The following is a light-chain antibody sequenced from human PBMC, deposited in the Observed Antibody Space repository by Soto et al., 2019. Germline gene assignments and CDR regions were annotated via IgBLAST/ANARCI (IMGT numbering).Light chain of an antibody. J-gene: IGKJ1*01. CDR3: QQYHNWPA. V-gene: IGKV3-15*01. Sequence: EIVMTQSPATLSVSPGERATLSCRASQSVFSSLAWYQQKPGQAPRLLIYGAATRATGIPARFSGSGSGTESTLTISSLQSEDFAVYFCQQYHNWPAFGQGTKV. CDR1: QSVFSS. CDR2: GAA.